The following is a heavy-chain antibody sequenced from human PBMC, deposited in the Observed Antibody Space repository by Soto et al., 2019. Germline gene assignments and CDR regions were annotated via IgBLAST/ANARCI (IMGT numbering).Heavy chain of an antibody. J-gene: IGHJ3*01. CDR3: AKIFGGNAFDV. D-gene: IGHD2-15*01. V-gene: IGHV3-23*01. CDR2: IIGNGVDT. Sequence: DVQLLESGGGLVQPGGSLRLSCAASGFAFNNFAMSWVRQAPGKGLEWVSSIIGNGVDTYYTDSVKGRFTISRDNAKNTLNLQMTRPRADDTAVYFCAKIFGGNAFDVWGQGTKVTVSS. CDR1: GFAFNNFA.